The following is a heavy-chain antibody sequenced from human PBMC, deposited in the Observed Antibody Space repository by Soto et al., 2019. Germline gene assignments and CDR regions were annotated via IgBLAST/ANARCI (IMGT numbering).Heavy chain of an antibody. J-gene: IGHJ4*02. CDR1: GYTFTSYA. CDR3: ARIMSGDYSDYFDY. D-gene: IGHD3-16*01. V-gene: IGHV1-3*01. CDR2: INAGNGNT. Sequence: GASVKVSCKASGYTFTSYAMHWVRQAPGQRLERMGWINAGNGNTKYSQKFQGRVTITRDTSASTAYMELSSLRSEDTAVYYCARIMSGDYSDYFDYSGPGTLVTVSS.